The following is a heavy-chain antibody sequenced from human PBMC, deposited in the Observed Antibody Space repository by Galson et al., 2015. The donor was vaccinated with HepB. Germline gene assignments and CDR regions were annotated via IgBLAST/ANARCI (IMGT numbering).Heavy chain of an antibody. CDR1: EYTFTGYY. Sequence: SVKVSCKASEYTFTGYYIHWVRQAPGQGLEWMGRVNPKSGGTNYAQNFQGRVTMTGDTPISTAYMELISLRSDDTAVYYCARGYGGNYNWFDPWGQGTLVTVSS. CDR2: VNPKSGGT. J-gene: IGHJ5*02. CDR3: ARGYGGNYNWFDP. V-gene: IGHV1-2*06. D-gene: IGHD1-26*01.